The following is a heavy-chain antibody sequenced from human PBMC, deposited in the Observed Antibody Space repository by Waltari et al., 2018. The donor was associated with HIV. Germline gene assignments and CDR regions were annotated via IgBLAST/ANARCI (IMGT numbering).Heavy chain of an antibody. CDR3: ATAYDAFDI. J-gene: IGHJ3*02. CDR1: VFTFSSYA. Sequence: EVQLLESGGGLVQPGGSLSLACAASVFTFSSYAMCWVRQAPGKGREWVAAISGSGGSTYYADSVKGRFTISRDNSKNTLYLQMNSLRAEDTAVYYCATAYDAFDIWGQGTMVTVSS. CDR2: ISGSGGST. V-gene: IGHV3-23*01.